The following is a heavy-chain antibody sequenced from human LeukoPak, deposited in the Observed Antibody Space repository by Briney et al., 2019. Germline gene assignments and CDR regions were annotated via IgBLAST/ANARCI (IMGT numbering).Heavy chain of an antibody. CDR2: ISGSGEST. Sequence: PGGSLRLSCAASGFTFRSYGLSWVRQAPGKGLEWVSTISGSGESTYYADSVKGRFTISRDNSKNTLYLQMNSLRAEDTAVYYCANSVAVAGKYDYWGQGTLVTVSS. CDR1: GFTFRSYG. D-gene: IGHD6-19*01. J-gene: IGHJ4*02. CDR3: ANSVAVAGKYDY. V-gene: IGHV3-23*01.